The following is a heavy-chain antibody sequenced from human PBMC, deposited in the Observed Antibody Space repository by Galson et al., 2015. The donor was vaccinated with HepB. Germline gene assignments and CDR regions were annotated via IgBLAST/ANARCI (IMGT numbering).Heavy chain of an antibody. Sequence: SVKVSCKVSGYTLTELSMHWVRQAPGKGLEWMGGFDPEDGETIYAQKFQGRVTMTEDTSTDTAYMELSSLRSEDTAVYYCATDPTAPNYDSSGYIVAYWGQGTLVTVSS. CDR3: ATDPTAPNYDSSGYIVAY. V-gene: IGHV1-24*01. D-gene: IGHD3-22*01. CDR1: GYTLTELS. CDR2: FDPEDGET. J-gene: IGHJ4*02.